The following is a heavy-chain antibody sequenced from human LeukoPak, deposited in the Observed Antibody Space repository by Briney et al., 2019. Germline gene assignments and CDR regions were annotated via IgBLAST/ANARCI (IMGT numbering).Heavy chain of an antibody. CDR1: GGTFSSYA. V-gene: IGHV1-69*13. Sequence: SVTVSCKASGGTFSSYAISWVRQAPGQGLEWMGGIIPIFGTANYAQKFQGRVTITADESTSTAYMELSSLRSEDTAVYYCARDSPDFWSGYYVVGAFDIWGQGTMVTVSS. J-gene: IGHJ3*02. D-gene: IGHD3-3*01. CDR3: ARDSPDFWSGYYVVGAFDI. CDR2: IIPIFGTA.